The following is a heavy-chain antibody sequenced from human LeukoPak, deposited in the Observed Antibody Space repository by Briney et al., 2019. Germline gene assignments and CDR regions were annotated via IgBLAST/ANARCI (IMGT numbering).Heavy chain of an antibody. Sequence: PSETLSLTCTVSGGSISSSSYYWGWIRQPPGKGLEWIGYISYTVTTNYNPSLKSRVTISVDTSKNQFSLKLSSVTAADTAVYYCARVGDWNDLVYWGQGTLVTVSS. CDR1: GGSISSSSYY. V-gene: IGHV4-61*05. CDR2: ISYTVTT. CDR3: ARVGDWNDLVY. J-gene: IGHJ4*02. D-gene: IGHD1-1*01.